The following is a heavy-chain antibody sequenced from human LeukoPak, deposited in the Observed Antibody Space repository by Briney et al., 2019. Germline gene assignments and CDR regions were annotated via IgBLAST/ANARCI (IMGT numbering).Heavy chain of an antibody. CDR3: ATKVPGSSHFSS. CDR2: IKQDGSEK. J-gene: IGHJ4*02. Sequence: GGSLRLSCAASGFTFSRFWMSWVRQAPGKGLEWVANIKQDGSEKYYVDSVKGRFTISRDNAKSSLYLQMNSLRAEDTAIYYCATKVPGSSHFSSWGQGTLVTVSS. CDR1: GFTFSRFW. D-gene: IGHD4/OR15-4a*01. V-gene: IGHV3-7*02.